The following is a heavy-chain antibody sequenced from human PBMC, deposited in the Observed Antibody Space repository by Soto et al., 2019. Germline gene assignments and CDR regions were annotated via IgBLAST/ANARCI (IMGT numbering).Heavy chain of an antibody. J-gene: IGHJ6*02. V-gene: IGHV3-7*03. CDR1: GFTFSSYW. D-gene: IGHD2-2*02. Sequence: EVQLVESGGGLVQPGGSLRLSCAASGFTFSSYWMSWVRQAPGKGLEWVANIKQDGSEKYYVDSVKGRFTISRDNAKNSLYLQMNSLRAEDTALYYCARFVAAAIEGYYYYYGMDVWGQGTTVTVSS. CDR2: IKQDGSEK. CDR3: ARFVAAAIEGYYYYYGMDV.